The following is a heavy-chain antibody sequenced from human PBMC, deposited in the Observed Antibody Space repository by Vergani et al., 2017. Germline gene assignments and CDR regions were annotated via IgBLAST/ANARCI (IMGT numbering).Heavy chain of an antibody. J-gene: IGHJ5*02. CDR3: ARHSTVEWLVKLGWIDP. V-gene: IGHV4-38-2*02. CDR1: GYSISRGFY. D-gene: IGHD6-19*01. Sequence: QIQLQESGPGLVKPSETLSLTCSVSGYSISRGFYWAWIRQTPEKGLEWIGGMFHTGEASNSPSLQSRVAFSRDTSKNQFSLQLTSVTAADTAVYFCARHSTVEWLVKLGWIDPWGQGILVTVSS. CDR2: MFHTGEA.